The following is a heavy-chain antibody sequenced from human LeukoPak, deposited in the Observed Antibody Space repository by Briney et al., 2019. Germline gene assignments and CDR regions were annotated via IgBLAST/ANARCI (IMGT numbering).Heavy chain of an antibody. CDR1: GGSFSGYY. CDR2: INHSGST. D-gene: IGHD2-8*02. V-gene: IGHV4-34*01. J-gene: IGHJ1*01. CDR3: ARHGTVAGPFQH. Sequence: SETLSLTCAVYGGSFSGYYWSWIRQPPGKGLEWIGEINHSGSTNYNPSLKSRVTISVDTSKNQFSLKLSSVTAADTAVYYCARHGTVAGPFQHWGQGTLVAVSS.